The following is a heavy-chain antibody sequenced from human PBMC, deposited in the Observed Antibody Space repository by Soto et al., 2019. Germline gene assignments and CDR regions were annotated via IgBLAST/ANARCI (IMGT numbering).Heavy chain of an antibody. D-gene: IGHD3-10*02. J-gene: IGHJ6*02. CDR3: ARDPLSSFGMDV. CDR2: IIPTFGRT. CDR1: GDTFSSYA. V-gene: IGHV1-69*13. Sequence: SVKVSCKXSGDTFSSYAISWVRQAPGKGLEWMGKIIPTFGRTNYAQKFQGRLTISADDSTSTAYMELSSLLSEDTAVYYCARDPLSSFGMDVWGQGTTVTVSS.